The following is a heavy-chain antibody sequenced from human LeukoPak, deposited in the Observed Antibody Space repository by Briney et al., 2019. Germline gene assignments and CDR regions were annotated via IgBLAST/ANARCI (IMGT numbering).Heavy chain of an antibody. J-gene: IGHJ6*02. CDR3: ARDNSGSYYDYYYGMDV. Sequence: GGSLRLSCAASGLTVSSNYMSWVRQAPGKGLEWVSVIYSGGSTYYADSVKGRFTISRDNSKNTLYLQMNSLRAEDTAVYYCARDNSGSYYDYYYGMDVWGQGTTVTVSS. CDR1: GLTVSSNY. V-gene: IGHV3-66*01. CDR2: IYSGGST. D-gene: IGHD1-26*01.